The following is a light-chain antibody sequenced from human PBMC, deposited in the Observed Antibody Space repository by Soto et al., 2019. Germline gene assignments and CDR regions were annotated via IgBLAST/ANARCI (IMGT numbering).Light chain of an antibody. V-gene: IGKV1-39*01. CDR3: QQSYSTPLT. Sequence: DIQMTQSPSSLSVYVGDRVTITCRASQSIGTYLYWYQQKPGEAPKILIYLASNLQSGVPSRFSGSGSGTDFTLTISSLQPEDFATYYCQQSYSTPLTFGGGTKVEIK. CDR2: LAS. CDR1: QSIGTY. J-gene: IGKJ4*01.